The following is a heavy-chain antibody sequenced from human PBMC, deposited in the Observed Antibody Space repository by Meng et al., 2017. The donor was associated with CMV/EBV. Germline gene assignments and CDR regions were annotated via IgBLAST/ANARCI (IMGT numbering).Heavy chain of an antibody. Sequence: QEQLQESGPGLVKPSDTLSLTCTVSGGSISSYYWSWIRQPAGKGLEWIGRIYTSGSTNYNPSLKSRVTMSVDTSKNQFSLKLSSVTAADTAVYYCARHGDTAMVVGIDYWDQGTLVTVSS. J-gene: IGHJ4*02. CDR1: GGSISSYY. CDR2: IYTSGST. D-gene: IGHD5-18*01. CDR3: ARHGDTAMVVGIDY. V-gene: IGHV4-4*07.